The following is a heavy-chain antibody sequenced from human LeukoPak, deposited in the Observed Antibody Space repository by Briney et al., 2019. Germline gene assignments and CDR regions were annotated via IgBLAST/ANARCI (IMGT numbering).Heavy chain of an antibody. CDR1: GGSISSSSYY. D-gene: IGHD2/OR15-2a*01. CDR2: IYYSGST. J-gene: IGHJ6*03. Sequence: PSETLSLTCTVSGGSISSSSYYWGWIRQPPGKGLEWIGSIYYSGSTYYNPSLKSRVTISVDTSKNQFSLKLSSVTAADTAVYYCARDLSRSYYYYMDVWGKGTTVTVSS. V-gene: IGHV4-39*07. CDR3: ARDLSRSYYYYMDV.